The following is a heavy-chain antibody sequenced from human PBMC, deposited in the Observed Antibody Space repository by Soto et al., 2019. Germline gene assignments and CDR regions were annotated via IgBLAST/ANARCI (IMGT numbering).Heavy chain of an antibody. CDR2: INAGNGNT. CDR1: GYTFTSYA. D-gene: IGHD3-22*01. CDR3: ARGDYYDSSGPFSDAFEF. V-gene: IGHV1-3*01. J-gene: IGHJ3*01. Sequence: ASVKVSCKASGYTFTSYAMHWVRQAPGQRLEWMGWINAGNGNTKYSQKFQGRVTITRDTSASTAYMELSSLRSEDTAVYYCARGDYYDSSGPFSDAFEFWGQGTMVTVSS.